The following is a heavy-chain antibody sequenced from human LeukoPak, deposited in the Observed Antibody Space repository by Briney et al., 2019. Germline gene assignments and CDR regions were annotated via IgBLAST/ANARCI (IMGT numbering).Heavy chain of an antibody. CDR1: GFTFSTYT. Sequence: GGSLRLSCAASGFTFSTYTMNWVRQAPGKGLEWVSSISSSSTYTYYADSVKGQFTISRDNAKNSLYLHLNSLRPEDTAVYYCARDEGTTEYYFDYWGQGTLVTVSS. CDR3: ARDEGTTEYYFDY. V-gene: IGHV3-21*01. D-gene: IGHD4-17*01. J-gene: IGHJ4*02. CDR2: ISSSSTYT.